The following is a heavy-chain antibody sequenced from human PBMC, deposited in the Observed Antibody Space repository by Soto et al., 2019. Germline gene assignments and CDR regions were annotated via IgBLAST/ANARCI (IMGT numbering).Heavy chain of an antibody. V-gene: IGHV1-69*01. CDR3: ARGDSSSWYY. CDR1: GGTFSSYL. CDR2: IIPLFGTP. Sequence: QEQLVQSGAEVKKPGSSVKVSCKASGGTFSSYLINWGRQAPGQGLEWMGGIIPLFGTPEYARKFQGRVTITADESTSTAYMELSSLSSEDTAVYYCARGDSSSWYYWGQGTLVTVSS. J-gene: IGHJ4*02. D-gene: IGHD6-13*01.